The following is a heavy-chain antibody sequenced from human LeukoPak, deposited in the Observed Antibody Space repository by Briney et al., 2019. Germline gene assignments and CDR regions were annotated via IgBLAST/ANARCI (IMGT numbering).Heavy chain of an antibody. J-gene: IGHJ6*03. V-gene: IGHV4-59*01. CDR1: GGSISSYY. CDR3: ARLSGGGWTMATRYYYMDV. D-gene: IGHD5-12*01. Sequence: SETLSLTCTVSGGSISSYYWSWIRQPPGKGLEWIGYIYYSGSTNYNPSLKSRVTISVDTSKNQFSLKLSSVTAADTAVYYCARLSGGGWTMATRYYYMDVWGKGTTVTVSS. CDR2: IYYSGST.